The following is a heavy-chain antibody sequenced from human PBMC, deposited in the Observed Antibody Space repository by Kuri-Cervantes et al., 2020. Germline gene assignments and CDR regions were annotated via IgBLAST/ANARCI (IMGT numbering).Heavy chain of an antibody. Sequence: SETLSLTCTVSGYSISSGYYWGWIRQPPGKGLEWIGSIYHSGSTNYNQSLKSRVTISVDTSKNQFSLKLSSVTAADTAVYYCARDSAVPAALYSSGWYFSGFDPWGQGTLVTVSS. V-gene: IGHV4-38-2*02. J-gene: IGHJ5*02. D-gene: IGHD6-19*01. CDR1: GYSISSGYY. CDR2: IYHSGST. CDR3: ARDSAVPAALYSSGWYFSGFDP.